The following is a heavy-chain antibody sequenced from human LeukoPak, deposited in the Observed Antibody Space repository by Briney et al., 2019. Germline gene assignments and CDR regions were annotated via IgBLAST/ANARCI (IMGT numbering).Heavy chain of an antibody. Sequence: GASVKVSCKASGYTFTGYYMHWVRQAPGQGLEWMGWINPNSGGTNYAQKFQGRVTMTRDTSISTAYMELSRLRSDDTAVYYCARDLYRSSWYLWFDPWGQGTLVTVSS. CDR1: GYTFTGYY. V-gene: IGHV1-2*02. J-gene: IGHJ5*02. CDR2: INPNSGGT. D-gene: IGHD6-13*01. CDR3: ARDLYRSSWYLWFDP.